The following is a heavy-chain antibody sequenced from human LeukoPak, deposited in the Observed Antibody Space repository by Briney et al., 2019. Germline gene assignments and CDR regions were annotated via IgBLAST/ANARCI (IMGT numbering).Heavy chain of an antibody. D-gene: IGHD6-6*01. CDR2: IYYSGST. CDR3: ARPARQLGAFDI. Sequence: KPSETLSLTCTVSGGSISSSSYYWGWIRQPPGKGLEWIGSIYYSGSTYYNPSLKSRVTISVDTSKNQFSLKLSSVTAADTAVYYCARPARQLGAFDIWGQGTMVTVSS. J-gene: IGHJ3*02. V-gene: IGHV4-39*01. CDR1: GGSISSSSYY.